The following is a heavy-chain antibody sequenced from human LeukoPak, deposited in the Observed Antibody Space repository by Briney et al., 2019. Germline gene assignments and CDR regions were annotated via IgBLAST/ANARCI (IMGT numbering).Heavy chain of an antibody. Sequence: GASVKVSCKASGYTFTGYYMHWMRQAPGQGLEWMGWINPNSGGTNYAQKFQGRVTMTRDTSISTAYMELSRLRSDDTAVYYCARELRYFDWLAENHYFDYWGQGTLVTVSS. CDR1: GYTFTGYY. CDR3: ARELRYFDWLAENHYFDY. CDR2: INPNSGGT. V-gene: IGHV1-2*02. D-gene: IGHD3-9*01. J-gene: IGHJ4*02.